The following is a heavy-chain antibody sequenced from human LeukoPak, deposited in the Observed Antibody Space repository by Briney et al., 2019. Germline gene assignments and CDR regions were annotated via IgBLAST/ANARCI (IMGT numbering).Heavy chain of an antibody. CDR3: ARGLPDDWFDP. D-gene: IGHD1-14*01. Sequence: SETLSLTCSVSSGSISSYYWSWIRQPPGKGLEWIGYIYYSGSTNYNPSLKSRVTISVDTSKNQLSLKLSSVTAADTAVYYCARGLPDDWFDPWGQGTLVTVSS. V-gene: IGHV4-59*01. J-gene: IGHJ5*02. CDR2: IYYSGST. CDR1: SGSISSYY.